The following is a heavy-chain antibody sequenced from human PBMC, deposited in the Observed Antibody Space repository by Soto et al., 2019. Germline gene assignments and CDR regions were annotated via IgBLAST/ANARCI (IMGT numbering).Heavy chain of an antibody. V-gene: IGHV3-30-3*01. CDR2: ISYDGSNK. CDR3: AREAVTMVRGVRGTDFDY. J-gene: IGHJ4*02. CDR1: GFIFSSYA. D-gene: IGHD3-10*01. Sequence: QVQLVESGGGVVQPGRSLRLSCAASGFIFSSYAMHWVRQAPGKGLEWVAVISYDGSNKYYADSVKGRFTISRDNSKNTLYLQMNSLRAEDTTVYYCAREAVTMVRGVRGTDFDYWGQGTLVTVSS.